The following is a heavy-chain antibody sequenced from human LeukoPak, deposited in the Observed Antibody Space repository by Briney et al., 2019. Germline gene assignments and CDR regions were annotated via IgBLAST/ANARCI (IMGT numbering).Heavy chain of an antibody. D-gene: IGHD4-17*01. Sequence: ASVRVSCKASGYTFTSYAMNWVRQAPGQGLEWMGWINTNTGNPTYAQGFTGRFVFSLDTSVSTAYLQIGSLKAEDTAVYYCARTNDYGDETYYFDYWGQGTLVTVSS. V-gene: IGHV7-4-1*01. J-gene: IGHJ4*02. CDR2: INTNTGNP. CDR1: GYTFTSYA. CDR3: ARTNDYGDETYYFDY.